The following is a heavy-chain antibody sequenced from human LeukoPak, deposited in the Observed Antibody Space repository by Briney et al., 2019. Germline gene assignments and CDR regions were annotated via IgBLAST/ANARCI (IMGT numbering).Heavy chain of an antibody. CDR2: ISGSGGST. V-gene: IGHV3-23*01. J-gene: IGHJ3*02. CDR1: GFTFSSYA. CDR3: AKDRSSGWYDAFDI. D-gene: IGHD6-19*01. Sequence: PGGSLRLSCAASGFTFSSYAMSWVRQAPGKGLEWVSSISGSGGSTYYSDSGKGRFTISRDNSKNTLYLQLNSLRAEDTAVYYCAKDRSSGWYDAFDIWGQGTMVIVSS.